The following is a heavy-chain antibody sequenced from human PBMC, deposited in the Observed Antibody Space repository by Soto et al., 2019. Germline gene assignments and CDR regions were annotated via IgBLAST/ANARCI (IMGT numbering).Heavy chain of an antibody. Sequence: SETLSLTCTVSGGSISSYYWSWIRQPAGKGLEWIGRIYTSGSTNYNPSLKSRVTISVDKSKNQFSLNLSSVTAAADTAVYYGARDRITLANDAFDIWGKGTMVTVS. CDR3: ARDRITLANDAFDI. J-gene: IGHJ3*02. V-gene: IGHV4-4*07. CDR1: GGSISSYY. D-gene: IGHD3-10*01. CDR2: IYTSGST.